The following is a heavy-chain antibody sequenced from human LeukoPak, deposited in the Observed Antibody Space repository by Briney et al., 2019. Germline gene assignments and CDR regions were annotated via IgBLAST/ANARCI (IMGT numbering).Heavy chain of an antibody. CDR1: GVSISSSNYY. J-gene: IGHJ4*02. CDR2: IYSSGST. CDR3: ARDLKSDYFDY. Sequence: SETLSLTCTVSGVSISSSNYYWGWIRQPPGKGLEWIGSIYSSGSTYYNPSLKSRVTISVDTSENQFSLKLSSVTAADTAVYYCARDLKSDYFDYWGQGTLVTVSS. V-gene: IGHV4-39*07.